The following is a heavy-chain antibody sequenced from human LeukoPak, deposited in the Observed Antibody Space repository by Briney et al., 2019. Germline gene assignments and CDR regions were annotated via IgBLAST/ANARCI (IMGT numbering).Heavy chain of an antibody. J-gene: IGHJ2*01. CDR1: GSSISSGYY. V-gene: IGHV4-38-2*01. D-gene: IGHD2-2*01. CDR3: ARSEYDWYFDL. CDR2: IYYSGRT. Sequence: SETLSLTCAVSGSSISSGYYWGWIRQTPGKGLEWIGSIYYSGRTYYNPSLKSRATISVDTSKNQFSLKLSSVTAADTAVYYCARSEYDWYFDLWGRGTLVTVSA.